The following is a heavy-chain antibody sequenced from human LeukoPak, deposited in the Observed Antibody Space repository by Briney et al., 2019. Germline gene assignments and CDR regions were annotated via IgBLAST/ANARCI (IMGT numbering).Heavy chain of an antibody. CDR2: IYNGGNT. CDR1: GFTVSGNS. J-gene: IGHJ3*02. Sequence: GGSLRLSCTVSGFTVSGNSMSWVRQAPGKGLEWVSFIYNGGNTHYSDSVKGRFTISRDNSKNTLYLQMNSLRAEDTAVYYCARQRYYYGSGSDAFDIWGQGTMVTVSS. D-gene: IGHD3-10*01. CDR3: ARQRYYYGSGSDAFDI. V-gene: IGHV3-66*04.